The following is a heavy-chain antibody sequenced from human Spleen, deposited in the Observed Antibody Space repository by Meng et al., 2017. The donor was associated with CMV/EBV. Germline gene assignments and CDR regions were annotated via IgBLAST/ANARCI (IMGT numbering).Heavy chain of an antibody. J-gene: IGHJ3*02. CDR2: VYYSGSN. CDR3: AREKQNDAFDI. CDR1: GGSVSSGSYY. Sequence: GSLRLSCTVSGGSVSSGSYYWSWIRQPPGKGLEWIAYVYYSGSNNYNPSLKSRVTISVDTSKNQFSLKLSSVTAADTAVYYCAREKQNDAFDIWGQGTMVTVS. V-gene: IGHV4-61*01.